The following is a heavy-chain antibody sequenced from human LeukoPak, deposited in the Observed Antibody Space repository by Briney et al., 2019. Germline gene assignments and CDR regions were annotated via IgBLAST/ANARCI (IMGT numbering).Heavy chain of an antibody. V-gene: IGHV4-59*08. CDR3: ARQVNYAHFYYYYYMDV. D-gene: IGHD4-11*01. J-gene: IGHJ6*03. CDR1: GGSISGYY. CDR2: IYNGDT. Sequence: TSETLSLTCAVSGGSISGYYWSWIRQPPGKGLEWIGYIYNGDTNYNPSLKSRVTISVDTSKNQFSLKLSSVTAADTAVYYCARQVNYAHFYYYYYMDVWGKGTTVTISS.